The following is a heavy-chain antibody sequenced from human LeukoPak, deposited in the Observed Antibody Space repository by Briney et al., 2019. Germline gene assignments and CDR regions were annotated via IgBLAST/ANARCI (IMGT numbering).Heavy chain of an antibody. V-gene: IGHV1-69*04. CDR2: IIPILGIA. Sequence: ASVKVSCKASGGTFTTYAISGVGQAPGQGLGGMGRIIPILGIANYAQKFQGRVTITADKSTSTAYMELSSLRSEDTAVYYCASTERELPYDYWGQGTLVTVSS. D-gene: IGHD1-26*01. CDR3: ASTERELPYDY. CDR1: GGTFTTYA. J-gene: IGHJ4*02.